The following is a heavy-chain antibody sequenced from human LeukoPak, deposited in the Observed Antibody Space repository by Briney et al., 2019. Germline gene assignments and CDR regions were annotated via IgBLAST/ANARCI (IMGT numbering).Heavy chain of an antibody. Sequence: SETLSLTCTVSGGSISSYYWSWIRQAPGKGLEWIGEIYHYGTTNYNPSLKGRVTISVDKSKNQFSLKFNSVTAADTAVYYCARGPSLGAHLDYWGQGTLVTVSS. D-gene: IGHD1-26*01. CDR2: IYHYGTT. J-gene: IGHJ4*02. V-gene: IGHV4-59*12. CDR3: ARGPSLGAHLDY. CDR1: GGSISSYY.